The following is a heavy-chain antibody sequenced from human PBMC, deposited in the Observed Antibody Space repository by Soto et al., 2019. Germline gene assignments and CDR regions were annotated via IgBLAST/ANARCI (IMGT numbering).Heavy chain of an antibody. V-gene: IGHV4-34*01. D-gene: IGHD3-22*01. Sequence: PSETLSLTCAVYGGSLSGYYWSWIRQPPGKGLEWIGEINHSGSTNYNPSLKSRVTISVDTSKNQFSLKLSSVTAADTAVYYCATSGYYDSSGHDYWGQGTLVTVSS. CDR3: ATSGYYDSSGHDY. CDR2: INHSGST. J-gene: IGHJ4*02. CDR1: GGSLSGYY.